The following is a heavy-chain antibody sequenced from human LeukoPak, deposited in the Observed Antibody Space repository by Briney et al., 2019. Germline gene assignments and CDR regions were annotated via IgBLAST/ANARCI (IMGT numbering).Heavy chain of an antibody. Sequence: GGSLRLSCAASGFTFSSYSMNWVRQAPGKGLEWVSSISSSSSYIYYADSVKGRFTISRDNAKNSLYLQMNSLRAEDTAVYYCATHCSGGSCYPFDDWGQGTLVTVSS. CDR2: ISSSSSYI. CDR3: ATHCSGGSCYPFDD. D-gene: IGHD2-15*01. CDR1: GFTFSSYS. V-gene: IGHV3-21*01. J-gene: IGHJ4*02.